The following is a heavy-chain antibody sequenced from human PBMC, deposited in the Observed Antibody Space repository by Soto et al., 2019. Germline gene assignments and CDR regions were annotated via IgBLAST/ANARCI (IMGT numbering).Heavy chain of an antibody. CDR2: IYYSGST. D-gene: IGHD3-22*01. CDR1: GGSISSGGYY. Sequence: QVQLQESGPGLVKPSQTLSLTCTVSGGSISSGGYYWSWIRQHPGKGLEWIGYIYYSGSTYYNPSLKSRVTISVDTSKNQFSLKLSSVTAADTAVYYCARVGSEDSSGYYYFDYWGQGTLVTVSS. CDR3: ARVGSEDSSGYYYFDY. V-gene: IGHV4-31*03. J-gene: IGHJ4*02.